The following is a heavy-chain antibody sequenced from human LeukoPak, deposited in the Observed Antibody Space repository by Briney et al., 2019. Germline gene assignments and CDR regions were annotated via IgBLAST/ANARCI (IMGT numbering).Heavy chain of an antibody. J-gene: IGHJ3*02. CDR1: GGSISSYY. CDR3: AAYGRQGDAFDI. D-gene: IGHD2-21*01. CDR2: IYYSGST. V-gene: IGHV4-59*01. Sequence: PSETLSLTCTVSGGSISSYYWSWIRQPPGRGLEWIGYIYYSGSTSYNPSLKSRVTISVDTSKNQFSLKLSSVTAADTAVYYCAAYGRQGDAFDIWGQGTMVTVSS.